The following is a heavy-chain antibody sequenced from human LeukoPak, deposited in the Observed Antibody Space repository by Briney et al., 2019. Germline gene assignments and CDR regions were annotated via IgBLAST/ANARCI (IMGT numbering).Heavy chain of an antibody. CDR2: ITYSGNT. CDR1: GGSISSGPYY. D-gene: IGHD3-3*01. Sequence: SETLSLTCTVSGGSISSGPYYWIWIRQHPGKGLEWIGYITYSGNTYYYPALNSRVTVSLDTSKTQFSLKLSSVTAADTAVYYCARIAYDALDSYYYGTDVWGQGTTVTVSS. J-gene: IGHJ6*02. CDR3: ARIAYDALDSYYYGTDV. V-gene: IGHV4-31*03.